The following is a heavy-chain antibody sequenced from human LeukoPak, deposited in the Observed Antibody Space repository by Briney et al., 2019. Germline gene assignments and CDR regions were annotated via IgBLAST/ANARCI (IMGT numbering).Heavy chain of an antibody. Sequence: GGSLRLSCAASGFTFSSYSMNWVRQAPGKGLEWVSSITRSSYIYYADSVKGRFTISRDNAKSSLYLQMNSLRAEDTAVYYCAELGITMIGGVWGKGTTVTISS. D-gene: IGHD3-10*02. J-gene: IGHJ6*04. CDR1: GFTFSSYS. CDR2: ITRSSYI. V-gene: IGHV3-21*01. CDR3: AELGITMIGGV.